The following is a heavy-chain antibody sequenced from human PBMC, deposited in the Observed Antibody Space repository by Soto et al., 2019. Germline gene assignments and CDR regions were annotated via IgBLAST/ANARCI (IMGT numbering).Heavy chain of an antibody. J-gene: IGHJ3*02. V-gene: IGHV3-11*04. Sequence: QVQLVESGGGLVKPGGSLRLSCAASGFTFSDYYMSWIRQAPGKGLEWVSYIDSSGSIIYYADSVKGRFTISRDNAKNSLYLQMNSLRDGDTAVYFCARGGGFGEQYSDAFDIWGQGTMVTVSS. CDR1: GFTFSDYY. D-gene: IGHD3-10*01. CDR2: IDSSGSII. CDR3: ARGGGFGEQYSDAFDI.